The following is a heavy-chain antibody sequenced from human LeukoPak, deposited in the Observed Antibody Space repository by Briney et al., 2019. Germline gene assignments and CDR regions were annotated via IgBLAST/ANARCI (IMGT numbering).Heavy chain of an antibody. J-gene: IGHJ4*02. CDR1: GGSINTGTSY. V-gene: IGHV4-39*07. CDR3: ARVNAGIAAAGIDY. CDR2: MFYSGSR. D-gene: IGHD6-13*01. Sequence: SETLSLTCTVSGGSINTGTSYWDWIRQPPGKGLEWIGSMFYSGSRNYNPSLKSRVSISLDTSKNQFSLKLSSVTAADTAVYYCARVNAGIAAAGIDYWGQGTLVTVSS.